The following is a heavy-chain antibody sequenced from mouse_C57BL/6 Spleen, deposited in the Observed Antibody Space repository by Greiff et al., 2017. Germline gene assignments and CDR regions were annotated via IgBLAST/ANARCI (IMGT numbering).Heavy chain of an antibody. J-gene: IGHJ4*01. Sequence: EVQLQQSGPELVKPGASVKISCKASGYTFTDYYMNWVKQSHGKSLEWIGDINPNNGGTSYNQKFKGKATLTVDKSSSTAYMELRSLTSEDSAVYYCAREEDSSGYGYAMDYWGQGTSVTVSS. CDR1: GYTFTDYY. V-gene: IGHV1-26*01. D-gene: IGHD3-2*02. CDR2: INPNNGGT. CDR3: AREEDSSGYGYAMDY.